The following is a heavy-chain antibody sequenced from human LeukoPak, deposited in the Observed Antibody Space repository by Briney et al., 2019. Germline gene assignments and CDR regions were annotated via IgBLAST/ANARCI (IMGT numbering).Heavy chain of an antibody. CDR2: IYSGGST. CDR3: ARGGTYQPLLGY. J-gene: IGHJ4*02. V-gene: IGHV3-53*01. Sequence: GGSLRLSCAASGFTVSSNYMTWVRQAPGKGLEWVSVIYSGGSTYYADSVKGRFTISRDNAKNSLYLQMNSLRAEDTAVYYCARGGTYQPLLGYWGQGTLVTVSS. CDR1: GFTVSSNY. D-gene: IGHD2-2*01.